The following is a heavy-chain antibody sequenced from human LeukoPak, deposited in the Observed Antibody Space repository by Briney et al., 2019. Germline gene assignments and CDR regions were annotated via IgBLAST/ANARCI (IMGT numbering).Heavy chain of an antibody. V-gene: IGHV3-48*03. J-gene: IGHJ4*02. CDR3: AKTGRFSSSWAYFDY. CDR2: ITSTSVNI. CDR1: GFTFSSYE. D-gene: IGHD6-13*01. Sequence: GGSLRLSCAASGFTFSSYEMTWVRQAPGKGLEWVSYITSTSVNIYYADSVKGRFTISRENAKNSLYLQMNSLRAEDTALYHCAKTGRFSSSWAYFDYWGQGTLVTVSS.